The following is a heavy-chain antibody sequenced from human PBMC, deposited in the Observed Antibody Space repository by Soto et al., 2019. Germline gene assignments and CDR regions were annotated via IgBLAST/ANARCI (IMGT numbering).Heavy chain of an antibody. D-gene: IGHD2-21*01. CDR2: VTFDGSRT. CDR1: GFNFNNYA. CDR3: AKAGWGGDYYYGLDV. J-gene: IGHJ6*02. Sequence: GGSLRLSCAASGFNFNNYAMHWVRQAPGKGLEWVAVVTFDGSRTYYADSVKGRFTISRDSSNNTVSLQMNSLTNEDTAVYYCAKAGWGGDYYYGLDVWGQGTTVTVSS. V-gene: IGHV3-30*18.